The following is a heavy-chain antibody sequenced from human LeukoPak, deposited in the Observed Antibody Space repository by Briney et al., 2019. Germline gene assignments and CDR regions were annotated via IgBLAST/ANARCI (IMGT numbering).Heavy chain of an antibody. D-gene: IGHD1-14*01. CDR3: ARSDNTEPFDY. Sequence: GGSLRLSCAASGFTFSSYGMHWVRQAPGKGLEWVAVIWYDGSNKYYADSVKGRFTISRDNSKNTLYLQMNSLRAEDTAVYYCARSDNTEPFDYWGQGTLVTVSS. CDR2: IWYDGSNK. CDR1: GFTFSSYG. J-gene: IGHJ4*02. V-gene: IGHV3-33*01.